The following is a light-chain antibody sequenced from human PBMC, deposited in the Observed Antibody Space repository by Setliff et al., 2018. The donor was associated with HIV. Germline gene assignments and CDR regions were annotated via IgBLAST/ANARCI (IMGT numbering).Light chain of an antibody. V-gene: IGLV2-23*01. Sequence: QSALAQPASVSGSPGQSITISCTGTSGDVGRYNLVSWYQQQPGKPPKLMIYQASKRPSGVSNRFSGSKSGNTESLNISGLQAEDEADYYCCSNTGSNTYVCGSGTKVTVL. J-gene: IGLJ1*01. CDR3: CSNTGSNTYV. CDR1: SGDVGRYNL. CDR2: QAS.